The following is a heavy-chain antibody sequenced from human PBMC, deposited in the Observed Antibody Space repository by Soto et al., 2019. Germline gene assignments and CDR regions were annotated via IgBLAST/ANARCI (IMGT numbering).Heavy chain of an antibody. J-gene: IGHJ4*02. D-gene: IGHD6-19*01. CDR3: AKDLRIWLAFDY. CDR2: ISYDGSNK. CDR1: GFTFSSYG. Sequence: VGSLRLSCAASGFTFSSYGMHWVRQAPGKGLEWVAVISYDGSNKYYADSVKGRFTTSRDNSKNTLYLQMNSLRAEDTAVYYCAKDLRIWLAFDYCGQRTLVTVSS. V-gene: IGHV3-30*18.